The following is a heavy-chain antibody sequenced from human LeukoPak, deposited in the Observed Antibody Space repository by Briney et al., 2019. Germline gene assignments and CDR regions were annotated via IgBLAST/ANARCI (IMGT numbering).Heavy chain of an antibody. CDR2: ISTSGAST. V-gene: IGHV3-48*03. J-gene: IGHJ4*02. D-gene: IGHD5-18*01. Sequence: PGGSLRLSCAASGFIFSDFEMNWVRQAPGKGLEWISYISTSGASTYYADSVKGRFTVSRDNAKNSMFLRMDTLRADDTAVYYCARERGYSYGYSGYYDLWAQGILVTVSS. CDR1: GFIFSDFE. CDR3: ARERGYSYGYSGYYDL.